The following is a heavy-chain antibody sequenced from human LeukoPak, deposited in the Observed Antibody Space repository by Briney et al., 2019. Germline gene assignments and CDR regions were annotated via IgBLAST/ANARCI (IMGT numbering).Heavy chain of an antibody. J-gene: IGHJ6*03. CDR2: IYYSGST. CDR3: ARGEENYYDTSGYYYRLTYYYYMDV. CDR1: GSSISGYY. Sequence: SETLSLTCTVSGSSISGYYWSWMRQPPGKGLEWIGHIYYSGSTNYNPSLKSRATISADTSKNQFSLKLSSVTAADTAVYYGARGEENYYDTSGYYYRLTYYYYMDVWGKGTTVTVSS. D-gene: IGHD3-22*01. V-gene: IGHV4-59*01.